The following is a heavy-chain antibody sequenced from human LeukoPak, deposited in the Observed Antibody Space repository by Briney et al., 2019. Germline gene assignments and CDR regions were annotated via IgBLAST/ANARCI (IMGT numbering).Heavy chain of an antibody. J-gene: IGHJ4*02. CDR2: INPNSGGT. CDR3: ARDKEGSSILFDY. CDR1: GYTFTGYY. D-gene: IGHD6-6*01. V-gene: IGHV1-2*02. Sequence: ASVKVSCKASGYTFTGYYMHWVRQAPGQGLEWMGWINPNSGGTNYAQKFQGRVTMTRDTSISTAYMELSRLRSDDTAVYYCARDKEGSSILFDYWGQGTLVTVSS.